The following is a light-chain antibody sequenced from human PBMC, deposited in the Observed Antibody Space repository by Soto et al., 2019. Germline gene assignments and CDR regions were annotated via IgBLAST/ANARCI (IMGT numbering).Light chain of an antibody. J-gene: IGLJ3*02. CDR1: SSDVGGYKY. V-gene: IGLV2-14*01. CDR3: SLYTSSRTV. CDR2: EVS. Sequence: QSALTQPASVSGSPGQSITISCTGTSSDVGGYKYVSWYQQHPGKAPKLMIYEVSNRPSGVSNRFSGSKSGNTASLTISGLQAGDEADYYCSLYTSSRTVFRRGTKLTVL.